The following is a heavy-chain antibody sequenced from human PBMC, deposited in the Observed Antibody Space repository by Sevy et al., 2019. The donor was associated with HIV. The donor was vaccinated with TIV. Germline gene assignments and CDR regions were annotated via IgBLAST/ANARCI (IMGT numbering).Heavy chain of an antibody. CDR2: FDPEHGET. Sequence: ASVKVSCKLSGSILTELSMHWVRQAPGKGLEWMGGFDPEHGETIYAHNFQGRVTMTEDTSTDTAYMELSSLRSEDTAVDYCATCGSQPLLPRGVYNFYAMDVWGQRTTVTVSS. V-gene: IGHV1-24*01. J-gene: IGHJ6*02. CDR1: GSILTELS. CDR3: ATCGSQPLLPRGVYNFYAMDV. D-gene: IGHD1-20*01.